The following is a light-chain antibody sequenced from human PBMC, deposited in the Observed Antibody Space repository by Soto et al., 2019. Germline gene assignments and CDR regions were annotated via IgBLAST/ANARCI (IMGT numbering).Light chain of an antibody. CDR3: QQLDSDPPWM. J-gene: IGKJ1*01. CDR2: LAS. CDR1: QDIRTY. Sequence: IHLTQSPSSLSASVGDRVTITCRASQDIRTYLAWYQQSPGRAPKLLIYLASNLHTGVPSRFSGSGSGTEFTLTISGLQPEDFETYYCQQLDSDPPWMFGQGTRVEIK. V-gene: IGKV1-9*01.